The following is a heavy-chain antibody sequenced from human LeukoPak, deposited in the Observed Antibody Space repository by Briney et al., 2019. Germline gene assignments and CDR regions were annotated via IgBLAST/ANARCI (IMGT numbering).Heavy chain of an antibody. V-gene: IGHV1-69*05. D-gene: IGHD1-26*01. J-gene: IGHJ4*02. CDR1: GYTFTSYA. CDR3: ASRIVGATTPFDY. Sequence: SVKVSCKASGYTFTSYAMNWVRQAPGQGLEWMGGIIPIFGTANYAQKFQGRVTITTDESTSTAYMELSSLRSEDTAVYYCASRIVGATTPFDYWGQGTLVTVSS. CDR2: IIPIFGTA.